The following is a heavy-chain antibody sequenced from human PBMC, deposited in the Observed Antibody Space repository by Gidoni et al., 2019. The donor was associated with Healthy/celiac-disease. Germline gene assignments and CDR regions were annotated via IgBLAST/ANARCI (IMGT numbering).Heavy chain of an antibody. Sequence: QLQLQASGPGLVKPSETLSLTCTVSGGSISSSSYYWGWIRQPPGKVLEWIGSIYYSGSTYYNPFLKRRVTISVDTSKNQFSLKLSSVTAADTAVYYCARPVAVAGHFDYWGQGTLVTVSS. D-gene: IGHD6-19*01. CDR1: GGSISSSSYY. CDR3: ARPVAVAGHFDY. CDR2: IYYSGST. V-gene: IGHV4-39*01. J-gene: IGHJ4*02.